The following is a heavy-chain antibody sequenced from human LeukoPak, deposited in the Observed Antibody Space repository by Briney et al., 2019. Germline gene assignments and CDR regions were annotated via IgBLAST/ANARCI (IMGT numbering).Heavy chain of an antibody. J-gene: IGHJ4*02. CDR1: GFNFSGYW. Sequence: PGGSLRLYWASAGFNFSGYWMTWVRHAPGQGLEWVANIKEDGSEKYYVDSVKGRFTISRDNAKNSLYLQMNSLRDEDTAVYYCARDGDGGLGSDYWGQGTLVTV. CDR3: ARDGDGGLGSDY. D-gene: IGHD4-23*01. V-gene: IGHV3-7*01. CDR2: IKEDGSEK.